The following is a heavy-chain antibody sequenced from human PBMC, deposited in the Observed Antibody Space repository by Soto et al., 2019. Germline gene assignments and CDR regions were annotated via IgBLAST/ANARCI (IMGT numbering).Heavy chain of an antibody. V-gene: IGHV1-69*05. D-gene: IGHD6-6*01. CDR2: IIPIFGTA. Sequence: SVKVSCKASGGTFSSYAISWVRQAPGQGLEWMGGIIPIFGTANYAQKLQGRVTMTTDTSTSTAYMELRSLRSDDTAVYYCARVSGSSGWFDPWGQGTLVTVSS. CDR1: GGTFSSYA. CDR3: ARVSGSSGWFDP. J-gene: IGHJ5*02.